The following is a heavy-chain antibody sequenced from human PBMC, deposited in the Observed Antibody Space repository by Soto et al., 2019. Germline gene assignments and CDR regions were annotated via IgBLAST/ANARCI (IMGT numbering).Heavy chain of an antibody. CDR2: ISSGSDYI. J-gene: IGHJ3*01. Sequence: EVQLVESGGGLVKPGGSLRLSCAASGFTFSSYSMNWVRQAPGKGLEWVSSISSGSDYIFYADSVKGRFTISRDNAKNSLFLQMNSLTAEDTAVYYCASSPVGDAFNVWGQGTGVTVSS. V-gene: IGHV3-21*01. CDR3: ASSPVGDAFNV. CDR1: GFTFSSYS.